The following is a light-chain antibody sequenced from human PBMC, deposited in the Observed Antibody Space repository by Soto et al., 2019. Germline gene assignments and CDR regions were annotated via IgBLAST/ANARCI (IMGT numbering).Light chain of an antibody. J-gene: IGKJ1*01. Sequence: IVLTQSPCTLSLSHGDRATLSCSASQSVSRSYLGWYQQKPGQAPRLLMYGASIRAAGAPDRFSGSGSGTEFTLTISRLEPEDFTVYDCHHYATFGQGTMVDIK. CDR3: HHYAT. V-gene: IGKV3-20*01. CDR1: QSVSRSY. CDR2: GAS.